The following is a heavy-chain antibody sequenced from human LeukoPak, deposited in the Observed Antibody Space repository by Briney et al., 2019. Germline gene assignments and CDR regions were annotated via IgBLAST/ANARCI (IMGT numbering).Heavy chain of an antibody. CDR2: IYYSGGT. V-gene: IGHV4-59*03. Sequence: PSETLSLTCTVSGGSIRSYCWSWIRQPPGKGLEWIGYIYYSGGTNYNPYLRSRVTISVDTSKNQFSLKLSSVTAADTAVYFCAFGELSQYYFDHWAQGTLVTVSS. J-gene: IGHJ4*02. CDR1: GGSIRSYC. D-gene: IGHD3-10*01. CDR3: AFGELSQYYFDH.